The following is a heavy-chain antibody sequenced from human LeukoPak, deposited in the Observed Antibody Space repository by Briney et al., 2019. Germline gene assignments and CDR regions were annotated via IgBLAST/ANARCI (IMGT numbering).Heavy chain of an antibody. CDR3: ARDGAGYDLFY. CDR2: ISWNSGSI. V-gene: IGHV3-9*01. Sequence: GRSLRLSCAASGFTFDDYATHWVRQAPGKGLEWVSGISWNSGSIGYADSVKGRFTISRDNAKNSLFLQMNSLRAEDTAVYYCARDGAGYDLFYWGQGTLVTVSS. J-gene: IGHJ4*02. D-gene: IGHD5-12*01. CDR1: GFTFDDYA.